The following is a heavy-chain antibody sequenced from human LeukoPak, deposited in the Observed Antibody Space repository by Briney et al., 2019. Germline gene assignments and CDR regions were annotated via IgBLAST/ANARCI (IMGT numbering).Heavy chain of an antibody. CDR3: AALIAAAGHDAFDI. Sequence: ASVKVSCKVSGYTLTELSMHWVRQAPGKGLEWMGGFDPEDGETIYAQKFQGRVTMTEDTSTDTAYMELSSLRSEDTAVYYCAALIAAAGHDAFDIWGQGTMVTVSS. D-gene: IGHD6-13*01. CDR2: FDPEDGET. V-gene: IGHV1-24*01. J-gene: IGHJ3*02. CDR1: GYTLTELS.